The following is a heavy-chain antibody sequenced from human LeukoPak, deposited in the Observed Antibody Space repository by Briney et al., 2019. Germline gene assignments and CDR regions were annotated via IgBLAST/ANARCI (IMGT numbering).Heavy chain of an antibody. V-gene: IGHV1-69*13. Sequence: SVKVSCKASGYTFTGYYMHWVRQAPGQGLEWMGGIIPIFGTANYAQKFQGRVTITADESTSTAYMELSSLRSEDTAVYYCARVGAEYSSSSYDAFDIWGQGTMVTVSS. CDR3: ARVGAEYSSSSYDAFDI. J-gene: IGHJ3*02. CDR1: GYTFTGYY. CDR2: IIPIFGTA. D-gene: IGHD6-6*01.